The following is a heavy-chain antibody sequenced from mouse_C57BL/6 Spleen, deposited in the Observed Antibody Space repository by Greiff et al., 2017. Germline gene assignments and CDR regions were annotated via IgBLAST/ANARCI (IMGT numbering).Heavy chain of an antibody. D-gene: IGHD4-1*01. Sequence: EVKLQESGPGLVKPSQSLSLTCSVTGYSITSGYYWNWIRQFPGNKLEWMGYISYDGSNNYNPSLKNRISITRYTSKNQFFLKLNSVTTEDTATYYCARDGTFCDYWGQGTTLTVSS. CDR1: GYSITSGYY. V-gene: IGHV3-6*01. J-gene: IGHJ2*01. CDR2: ISYDGSN. CDR3: ARDGTFCDY.